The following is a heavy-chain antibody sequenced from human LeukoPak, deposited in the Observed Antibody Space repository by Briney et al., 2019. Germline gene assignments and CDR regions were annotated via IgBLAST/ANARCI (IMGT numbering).Heavy chain of an antibody. D-gene: IGHD3-10*01. CDR3: ARVYGSGSYYFWFDP. CDR2: IIPIFGTA. V-gene: IGHV1-69*06. CDR1: GGTFSSYA. J-gene: IGHJ5*02. Sequence: GASVKVSCKASGGTFSSYAISWVRQAPGQWLEWMGGIIPIFGTANYAQKFQGRVTITADKSTSTAYMELSSLRSEDTAVYYCARVYGSGSYYFWFDPWGQGTLVTVSS.